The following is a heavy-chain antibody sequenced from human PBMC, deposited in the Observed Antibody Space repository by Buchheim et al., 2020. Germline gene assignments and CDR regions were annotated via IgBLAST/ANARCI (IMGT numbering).Heavy chain of an antibody. D-gene: IGHD3-3*01. Sequence: QVQLQESGPGLVKPSGTLSLTCAVSGGSISSSNWWSWVRQPPGKGLEWIGEIYHSGSTNYNPSLKSRVTISVDKSKNQFYLKLSSVTAADTAVYYCARDRNGARGRFLEWLEDWDYYGMDVWGQGTT. CDR2: IYHSGST. J-gene: IGHJ6*02. CDR1: GGSISSSNW. CDR3: ARDRNGARGRFLEWLEDWDYYGMDV. V-gene: IGHV4-4*02.